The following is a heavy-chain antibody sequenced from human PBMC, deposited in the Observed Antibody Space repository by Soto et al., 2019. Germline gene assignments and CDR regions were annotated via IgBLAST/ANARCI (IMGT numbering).Heavy chain of an antibody. J-gene: IGHJ4*02. CDR1: GFTFDDYG. D-gene: IGHD2-2*01. CDR3: ASNAPRYCSSTSCPGACY. Sequence: HPGGSLRLSCAASGFTFDDYGMSWVRQAPGKGLVWVSRINSDGSSTSYADSVKGRFTISRDNAKNTLYLQMNSLRAEDTAVYYCASNAPRYCSSTSCPGACYWGQGTLVTVSS. V-gene: IGHV3-74*01. CDR2: INSDGSST.